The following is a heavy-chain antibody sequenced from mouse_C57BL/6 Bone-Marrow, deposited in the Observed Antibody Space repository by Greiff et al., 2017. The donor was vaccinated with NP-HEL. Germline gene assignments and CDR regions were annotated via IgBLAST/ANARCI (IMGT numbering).Heavy chain of an antibody. CDR2: IDPSDSET. J-gene: IGHJ4*01. V-gene: IGHV1-52*01. Sequence: QVQLQQPGAELVRPGSSVKLSCKASGYTFTSYWMHWVKQRPIQGLEWIGNIDPSDSETHYNQKFKDKATLTVDKSSSTAYMQLSSLTSEDSAVYYGARENGKRDYAMDYWGQGTSVTVSS. CDR3: ARENGKRDYAMDY. CDR1: GYTFTSYW. D-gene: IGHD2-1*01.